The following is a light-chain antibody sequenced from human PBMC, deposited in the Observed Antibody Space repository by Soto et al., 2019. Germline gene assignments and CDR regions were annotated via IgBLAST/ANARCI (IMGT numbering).Light chain of an antibody. CDR1: SSDVGGYNY. J-gene: IGLJ1*01. CDR3: CSYAGSYTHV. V-gene: IGLV2-11*01. Sequence: QSVLTQPRSVSGSPGQSVTISCNGTSSDVGGYNYVSWYQQHPGKAPKLMIYDVSKRPSGVPDRFSGSKSGNTASLTISGLQAEDEADYYCCSYAGSYTHVFGTGTKVTVL. CDR2: DVS.